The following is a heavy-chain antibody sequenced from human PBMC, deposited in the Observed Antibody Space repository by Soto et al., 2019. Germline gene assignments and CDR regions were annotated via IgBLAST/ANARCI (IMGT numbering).Heavy chain of an antibody. CDR3: ATPVTRLIAFDL. D-gene: IGHD4-17*01. CDR1: GFTVSSHY. Sequence: EVQLVETGGGLIQPGGSLRLSCAASGFTVSSHYMTWVGQTQGKGLEWVSIIYASDSTFYADSVKGRFTISRDNSKNTVYLHLNSLRAEDTAMYYCATPVTRLIAFDLWGQGTMVTVSS. V-gene: IGHV3-53*02. J-gene: IGHJ3*01. CDR2: IYASDST.